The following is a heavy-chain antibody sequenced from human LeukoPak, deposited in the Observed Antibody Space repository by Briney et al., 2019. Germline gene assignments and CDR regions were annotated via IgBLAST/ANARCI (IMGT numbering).Heavy chain of an antibody. D-gene: IGHD3-22*01. J-gene: IGHJ4*02. V-gene: IGHV1-46*01. CDR1: GYTFTSYY. CDR3: ARAYYHDSSDYYFPLDY. Sequence: GGSLRLSCKASGYTFTSYYMHWVRQAPGQGLEWMGIINPSGGSTTYAQKFQGRVTMTRDTSTSTVYMELSSLRSEDTAVYYCARAYYHDSSDYYFPLDYWGQGTLVTVSS. CDR2: INPSGGST.